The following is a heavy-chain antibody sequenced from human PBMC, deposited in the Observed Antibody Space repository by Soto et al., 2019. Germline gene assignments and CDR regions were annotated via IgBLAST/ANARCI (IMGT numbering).Heavy chain of an antibody. CDR1: GGSISSYY. Sequence: SETLSLTCTVSGGSISSYYWSWIRQPPGKGLEWIGYIYYSGSTNYNPSLKSRVTISVDTSKNQFSLKLSSVTAADTAVYYCARAVRGDYYDFWSGYSQDYYYYYYMDVWGKGTTVTVSS. V-gene: IGHV4-59*01. CDR2: IYYSGST. J-gene: IGHJ6*03. D-gene: IGHD3-3*01. CDR3: ARAVRGDYYDFWSGYSQDYYYYYYMDV.